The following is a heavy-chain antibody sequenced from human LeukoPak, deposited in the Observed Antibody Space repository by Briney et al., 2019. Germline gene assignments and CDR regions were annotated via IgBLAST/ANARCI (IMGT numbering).Heavy chain of an antibody. Sequence: GGSLRLSCAVSGFTFSSYSINWVRQAPGKGLEWFSYISSSGNTIYYADSVEGRFTISRDNAKNSLYLQMNSLRAEDTAVYYCAELGITMIGGVWGKGTTVTISS. CDR2: ISSSGNTI. CDR3: AELGITMIGGV. J-gene: IGHJ6*04. D-gene: IGHD3-10*02. V-gene: IGHV3-48*04. CDR1: GFTFSSYS.